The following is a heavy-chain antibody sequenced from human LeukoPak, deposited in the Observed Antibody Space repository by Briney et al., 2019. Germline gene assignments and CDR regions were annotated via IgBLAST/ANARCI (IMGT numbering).Heavy chain of an antibody. CDR2: INTNTVNP. Sequence: ASVKVSCKASGYTFTSYYMHWVRQAPGQGLEWMGWINTNTVNPTYAQGFTGRFVFSLDTSVSTAYLQISSLKAEDIAVYYCARVQVWGYYYYYMDVWGKGTTVTVSS. CDR1: GYTFTSYY. CDR3: ARVQVWGYYYYYMDV. D-gene: IGHD5-18*01. J-gene: IGHJ6*03. V-gene: IGHV7-4-1*02.